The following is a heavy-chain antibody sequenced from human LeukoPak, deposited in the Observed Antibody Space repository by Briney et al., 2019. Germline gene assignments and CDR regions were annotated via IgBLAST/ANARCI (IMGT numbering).Heavy chain of an antibody. J-gene: IGHJ3*02. CDR2: IYHSGST. CDR3: ARMYYYDSSGYYEYNHAFDI. V-gene: IGHV4-61*10. CDR1: GGSISSGSYY. D-gene: IGHD3-22*01. Sequence: PSETLSLTCTVSGGSISSGSYYWSWIRQPAGKGLEWIGEIYHSGSTNYNPSLKSRVTISVDKSKNQFSLKLSSVTAADTAVYYCARMYYYDSSGYYEYNHAFDIWGQGTMVTVSS.